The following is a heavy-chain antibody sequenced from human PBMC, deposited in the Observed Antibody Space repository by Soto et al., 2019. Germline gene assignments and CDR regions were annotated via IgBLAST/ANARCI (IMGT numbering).Heavy chain of an antibody. V-gene: IGHV1-3*01. Sequence: ASVKVSCKASGYTFINYGMHWVRQAPGQRLEWMGWINGGNGHTKYSQKFQGRVTITRDTSASTVYMELSSLRSEDTAVYYCARSGYSIGWYHWYFDFWGRGTMVTVYS. D-gene: IGHD6-19*01. CDR1: GYTFINYG. CDR2: INGGNGHT. J-gene: IGHJ2*01. CDR3: ARSGYSIGWYHWYFDF.